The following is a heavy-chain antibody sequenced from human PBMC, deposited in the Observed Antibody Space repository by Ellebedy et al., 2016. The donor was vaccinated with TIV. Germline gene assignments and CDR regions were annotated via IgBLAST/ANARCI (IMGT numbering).Heavy chain of an antibody. CDR2: IYPGDSDT. CDR1: GYSFTSYW. D-gene: IGHD6-19*01. V-gene: IGHV5-51*01. Sequence: GESLKISXKGSGYSFTSYWIGWVRQMPGKGLEWMGIIYPGDSDTRYSPSFQGQVTMSADKSISTAYLQWSSLKASDTAMYYCARQAPIAVAGTARGGYYFDYWGQGTLVTVSS. CDR3: ARQAPIAVAGTARGGYYFDY. J-gene: IGHJ4*02.